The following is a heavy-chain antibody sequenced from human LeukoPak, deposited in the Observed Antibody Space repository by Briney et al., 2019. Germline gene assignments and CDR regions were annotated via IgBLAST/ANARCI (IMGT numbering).Heavy chain of an antibody. J-gene: IGHJ4*02. V-gene: IGHV4-30-4*01. CDR3: ARYGSGGDYFDY. CDR1: GGSISSGDYY. D-gene: IGHD3-10*01. Sequence: SETLSLTCTVSGGSISSGDYYWSWIRQPPGKGLEWIGYIYYSGSTYYNPSLKSRVTISVDTSKNQFSLKLSSVTAADTAVYYCARYGSGGDYFDYWGQGTLVTVSS. CDR2: IYYSGST.